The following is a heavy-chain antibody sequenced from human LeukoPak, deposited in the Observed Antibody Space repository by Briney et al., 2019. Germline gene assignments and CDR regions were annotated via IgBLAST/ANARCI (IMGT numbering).Heavy chain of an antibody. D-gene: IGHD3-22*01. J-gene: IGHJ6*02. Sequence: PGGSLRLSCAASGFTFSSYAMSWVRQAPGKGLEWVAVISYDGSNKYYADSVKGRFTISRDNSKNTLYLQMNSLRAEDTAVYYCARDPTRITMIVEYYYGMDVWGQGTTVTVSS. CDR1: GFTFSSYA. V-gene: IGHV3-30-3*01. CDR3: ARDPTRITMIVEYYYGMDV. CDR2: ISYDGSNK.